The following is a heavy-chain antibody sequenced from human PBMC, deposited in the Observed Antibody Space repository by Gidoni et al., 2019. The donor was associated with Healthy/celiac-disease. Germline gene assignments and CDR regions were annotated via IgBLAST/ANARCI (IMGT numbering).Heavy chain of an antibody. D-gene: IGHD3-16*02. CDR2: INHSGST. Sequence: QVQLQQWGAGLLKPSETLSLTCAVYGGSFSGYYWSWIRQPPGKGLEWIGEINHSGSTNYNPSLKSRVTISVDTSKNQFSLKLSSVTAADTAVYYCVTRPSHYRHYYYGMDVWGKGTTVTVSS. CDR1: GGSFSGYY. J-gene: IGHJ6*04. CDR3: VTRPSHYRHYYYGMDV. V-gene: IGHV4-34*01.